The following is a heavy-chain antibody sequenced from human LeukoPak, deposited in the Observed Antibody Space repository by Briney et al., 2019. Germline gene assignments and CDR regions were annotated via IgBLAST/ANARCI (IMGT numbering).Heavy chain of an antibody. J-gene: IGHJ4*02. CDR1: GGSISSGDYY. Sequence: SETLSLTCTVSGGSISSGDYYWSWIRQPPGKGLEWIGSIYYSGSTYYNPSLKSRVTISVDTSKNQFSLKLSSVTAADTAVYYCARQGPKGGYYDSSGSFDYWGQGTLVTVSS. CDR2: IYYSGST. D-gene: IGHD3-22*01. V-gene: IGHV4-39*01. CDR3: ARQGPKGGYYDSSGSFDY.